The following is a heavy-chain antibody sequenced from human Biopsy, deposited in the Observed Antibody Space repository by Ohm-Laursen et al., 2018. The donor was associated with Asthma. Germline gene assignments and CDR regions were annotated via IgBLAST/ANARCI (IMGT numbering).Heavy chain of an antibody. D-gene: IGHD4-23*01. Sequence: SSVKVSCKASGGSFDTYAISWLRQAPGQGLEWMGGILPILGTADYAQKFQARVTISADESTSTVYMELSSLRSEDTAVYYCARAIHGGNPDRLDFYYYGLDIWGQGTTVTVSS. J-gene: IGHJ6*02. CDR1: GGSFDTYA. CDR3: ARAIHGGNPDRLDFYYYGLDI. CDR2: ILPILGTA. V-gene: IGHV1-69*01.